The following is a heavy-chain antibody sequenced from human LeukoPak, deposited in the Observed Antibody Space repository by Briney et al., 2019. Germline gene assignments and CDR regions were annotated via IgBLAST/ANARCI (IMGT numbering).Heavy chain of an antibody. CDR3: VRDVSRRIGMDV. Sequence: PGGSLRLSCLASGFSFNSYTMNWVREAPGKGLEWVSTISPVSGYTWYAESVKGRFTISRDNPKNSLYLQMDSLRAEDTAVYYCVRDVSRRIGMDVWGQGTTVSVSS. V-gene: IGHV3-21*01. CDR2: ISPVSGYT. J-gene: IGHJ6*02. CDR1: GFSFNSYT. D-gene: IGHD2/OR15-2a*01.